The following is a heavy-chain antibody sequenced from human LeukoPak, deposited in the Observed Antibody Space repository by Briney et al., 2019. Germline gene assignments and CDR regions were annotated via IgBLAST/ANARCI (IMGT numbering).Heavy chain of an antibody. CDR3: AKARGSSSWYESDY. J-gene: IGHJ4*02. Sequence: PGGSLRRSCAASGFTFSSYAMTWVRQAPGKGLEWVSAISAPGGSTLYADSVKGRFTISRDNSKNTLYVQMNSLRVDDTAVYYCAKARGSSSWYESDYWGQGTLVTVSS. CDR2: ISAPGGST. CDR1: GFTFSSYA. D-gene: IGHD6-13*01. V-gene: IGHV3-23*01.